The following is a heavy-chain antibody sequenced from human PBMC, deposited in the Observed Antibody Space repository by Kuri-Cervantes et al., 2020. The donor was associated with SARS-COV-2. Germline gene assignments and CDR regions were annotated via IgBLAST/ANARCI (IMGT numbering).Heavy chain of an antibody. CDR2: ISYDGSNK. CDR3: AKVENYVNAFDI. Sequence: GESLKISCAASGFTFSSYGMHWVRQAPGKGLEWVAVISYDGSNKYYADSVKGRFTISRDNSKNTLYLQMNSLRAEDTAVYYCAKVENYVNAFDIWGQGTMVTVSS. D-gene: IGHD1-7*01. V-gene: IGHV3-30*18. J-gene: IGHJ3*02. CDR1: GFTFSSYG.